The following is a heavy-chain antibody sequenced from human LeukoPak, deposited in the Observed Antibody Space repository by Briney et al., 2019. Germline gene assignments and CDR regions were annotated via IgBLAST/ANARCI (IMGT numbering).Heavy chain of an antibody. CDR2: IYHSWST. Sequence: PSETLSLTCTVSGYSISSGYYWGWIRQPPGKGPEWIGTIYHSWSTYYNPSLQNPVTISLDASSNQFSLKLSAVAAADTAVYYCARVTYHYDSSGYYYLQSGAFDIWGQGTMVTVSS. V-gene: IGHV4-38-2*02. CDR1: GYSISSGYY. D-gene: IGHD3-22*01. J-gene: IGHJ3*02. CDR3: ARVTYHYDSSGYYYLQSGAFDI.